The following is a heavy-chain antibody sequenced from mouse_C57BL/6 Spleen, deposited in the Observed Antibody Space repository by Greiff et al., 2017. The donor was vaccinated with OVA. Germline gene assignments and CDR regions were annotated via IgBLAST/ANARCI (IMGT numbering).Heavy chain of an antibody. J-gene: IGHJ2*01. D-gene: IGHD1-1*01. CDR3: AITTVVATGDYFDY. CDR2: INPNNGGT. V-gene: IGHV1-18*01. CDR1: GYTFTDYN. Sequence: VQLQQSGPELVKPGASVKIPCKASGYTFTDYNMDWVKQSHGKSLEWIGDINPNNGGTIYNQKFKGKATLTVDKSSSTAYMELRSLTSEDTAVYYCAITTVVATGDYFDYWGQGTTLTVSS.